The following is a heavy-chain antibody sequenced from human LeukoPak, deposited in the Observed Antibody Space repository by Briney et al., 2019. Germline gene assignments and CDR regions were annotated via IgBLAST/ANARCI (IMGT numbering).Heavy chain of an antibody. CDR2: IHTSGSI. CDR1: GGSIGIYY. CDR3: AREGTDLDFDY. J-gene: IGHJ4*02. Sequence: SETLSLTYTVSGGSIGIYYWNWIRQPAGKGLEWIGRIHTSGSIIYNPSLKSRVTMSLDTSNNQFSLYLSSVTAADTAVYYCAREGTDLDFDYWGQGTLVTVSS. V-gene: IGHV4-4*07.